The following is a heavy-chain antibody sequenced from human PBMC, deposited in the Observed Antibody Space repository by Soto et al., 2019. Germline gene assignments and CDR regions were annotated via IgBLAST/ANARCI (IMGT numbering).Heavy chain of an antibody. J-gene: IGHJ6*02. Sequence: PGESLKISCKGSGYSFTSYWIGWVRQMPGKGLEWMGIIYPGDSDTRYSPSFQGQVTISADKSISTAYLQWSSLKASDTAMYYCARHCFNYYGSGSYPLYYGMDVWGQGTTVTVSS. CDR1: GYSFTSYW. D-gene: IGHD3-10*01. CDR3: ARHCFNYYGSGSYPLYYGMDV. V-gene: IGHV5-51*01. CDR2: IYPGDSDT.